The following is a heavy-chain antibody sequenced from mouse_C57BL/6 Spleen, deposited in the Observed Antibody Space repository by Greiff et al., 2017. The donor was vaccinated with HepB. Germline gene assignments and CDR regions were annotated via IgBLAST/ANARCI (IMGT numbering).Heavy chain of an antibody. D-gene: IGHD1-1*01. CDR3: VREVSSSCAY. CDR2: IRSKSSNYAT. V-gene: IGHV10-3*01. CDR1: GFTFNTYA. Sequence: EVQGVESGGGLVQPKGSLKLSCAASGFTFNTYAMHWVRQAPGKGLEWVARIRSKSSNYATYYAESVQDRFTISRDDSQSMLYLQMNNLKNEDTAMYYCVREVSSSCAYWGQGTLVTVSA. J-gene: IGHJ3*01.